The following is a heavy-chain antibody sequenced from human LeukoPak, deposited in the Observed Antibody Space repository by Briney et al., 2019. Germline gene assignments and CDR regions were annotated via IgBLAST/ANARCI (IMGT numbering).Heavy chain of an antibody. Sequence: ASVTVSCKASGYTFTGYYMHWVRQAPGQGLEWMGWINHNSGGTNYAQKFQGRVTMTRDTSSSTAYMELSRLRSDDTAVYYCARVVGYDSSGYPDYWGQGTLVTVSS. CDR3: ARVVGYDSSGYPDY. V-gene: IGHV1-2*02. J-gene: IGHJ4*02. D-gene: IGHD3-22*01. CDR1: GYTFTGYY. CDR2: INHNSGGT.